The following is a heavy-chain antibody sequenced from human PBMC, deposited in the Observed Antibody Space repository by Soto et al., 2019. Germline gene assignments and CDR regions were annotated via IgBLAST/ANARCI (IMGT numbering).Heavy chain of an antibody. J-gene: IGHJ5*01. CDR1: GFTFSSYW. CDR2: IKQDGSEK. D-gene: IGHD3-10*01. Sequence: EVQLVESGGGLVQPGGSLRLSCAASGFTFSSYWMSWVRQAPGKGLEWVANIKQDGSEKYYVDSVKGRFTISRDNAKNSLYLQMNSLRAEDTAVYYCARGLRRFWELLDSWGQGTQVTVSS. V-gene: IGHV3-7*05. CDR3: ARGLRRFWELLDS.